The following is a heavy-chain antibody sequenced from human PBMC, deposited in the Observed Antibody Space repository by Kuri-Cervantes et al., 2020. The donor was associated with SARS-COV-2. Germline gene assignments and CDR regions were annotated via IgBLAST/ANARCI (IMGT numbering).Heavy chain of an antibody. Sequence: SETLSLTCSVSGGSVETTYYFWAWIRQPPGKGLEWIASVFYSGDTYYNSSLKSRVAISVDTSRNQFSLRVNSVTAADTAVYYCARLDYGDYYFDHWGRGTLVTGYS. D-gene: IGHD4-17*01. CDR1: GGSVETTYYF. J-gene: IGHJ4*02. CDR3: ARLDYGDYYFDH. CDR2: VFYSGDT. V-gene: IGHV4-39*07.